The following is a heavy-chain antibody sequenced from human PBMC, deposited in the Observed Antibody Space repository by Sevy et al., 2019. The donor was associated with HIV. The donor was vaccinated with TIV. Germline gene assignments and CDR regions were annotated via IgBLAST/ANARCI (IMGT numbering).Heavy chain of an antibody. J-gene: IGHJ4*02. V-gene: IGHV4-39*01. D-gene: IGHD3-22*01. Sequence: SETLSLTCNVSGGSISSSSYYWGWIRQPAGKGLEWIGSIYYSGSAYYNPSLKSRVTISADTSKNQFSLKLSSVTAADTAVYYCARQTYYDTSGYPYYFDYWGQGTLVTVSS. CDR3: ARQTYYDTSGYPYYFDY. CDR2: IYYSGSA. CDR1: GGSISSSSYY.